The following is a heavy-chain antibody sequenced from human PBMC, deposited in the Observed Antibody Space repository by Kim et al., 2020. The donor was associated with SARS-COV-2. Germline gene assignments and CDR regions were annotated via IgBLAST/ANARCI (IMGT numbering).Heavy chain of an antibody. V-gene: IGHV3-23*01. D-gene: IGHD2-2*01. Sequence: GGSLRLSCAASGFTFSSYAMSWVRQAPGKGLEWVSAISGSGGSTYYADSVKGRFTISRDNSKNTLYLQMNSLRAEDTAVYYCAKDGYCSSTSCYAYYYYYGMDVWGQGTTVTVSS. CDR1: GFTFSSYA. CDR3: AKDGYCSSTSCYAYYYYYGMDV. J-gene: IGHJ6*02. CDR2: ISGSGGST.